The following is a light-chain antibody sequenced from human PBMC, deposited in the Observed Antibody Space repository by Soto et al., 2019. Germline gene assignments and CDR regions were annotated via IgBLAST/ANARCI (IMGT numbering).Light chain of an antibody. V-gene: IGKV3-15*01. CDR2: GAS. CDR1: QSVSGN. J-gene: IGKJ1*01. CDR3: QQFNSWPRT. Sequence: QSPATVSASPGERVTLSCRASQSVSGNVAWYHQEPDQPPRLLVYGASTTATDIPARFFGSGSETDFTLTITRLQSEDFGTYYCQQFNSWPRTFGQGTQVDIK.